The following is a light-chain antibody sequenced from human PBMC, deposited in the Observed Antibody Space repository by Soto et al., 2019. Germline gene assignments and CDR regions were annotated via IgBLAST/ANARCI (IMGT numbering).Light chain of an antibody. J-gene: IGKJ1*01. V-gene: IGKV1-5*03. CDR3: QHYNSYSEA. CDR2: KAS. Sequence: DIQMPQSPSTLSASVGDRVTITCRASQSISSWLAWYQQKPGKANKLLIYKASTLESGVPSRVSGSASGTEFTLTISSLQPDECAIYYCQHYNSYSEAVGQGTKVDIK. CDR1: QSISSW.